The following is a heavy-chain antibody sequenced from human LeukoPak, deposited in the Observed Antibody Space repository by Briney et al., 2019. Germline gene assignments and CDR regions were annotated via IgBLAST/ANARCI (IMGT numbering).Heavy chain of an antibody. CDR3: ARGVAPGGRRLDP. CDR2: INPNSGGT. J-gene: IGHJ5*02. V-gene: IGHV1-2*02. CDR1: GGTFSSYA. Sequence: ASVKVSWKASGGTFSSYAISWVRQAPGQGFEWLGWINPNSGGTNYAQKFQDSVSMTRDTSINTVYMELSSLRLDDTAVYYCARGVAPGGRRLDPWGQGTLITVSS. D-gene: IGHD2-15*01.